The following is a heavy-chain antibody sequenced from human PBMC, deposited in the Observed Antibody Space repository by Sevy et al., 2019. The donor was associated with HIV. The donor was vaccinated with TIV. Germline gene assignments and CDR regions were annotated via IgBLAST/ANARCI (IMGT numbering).Heavy chain of an antibody. CDR3: ARGKSGYGYVLNY. CDR1: GFTVNSNY. V-gene: IGHV3-66*01. CDR2: IHSDDTT. D-gene: IGHD5-18*01. J-gene: IGHJ4*02. Sequence: GGSPRLSCAASGFTVNSNYMTWVRQAPGKGLEGVSVIHSDDTTYHADSVKDRFTISRDNFKNTLYLHMSSLRAEDTAVYYCARGKSGYGYVLNYWGQGTLVTVSS.